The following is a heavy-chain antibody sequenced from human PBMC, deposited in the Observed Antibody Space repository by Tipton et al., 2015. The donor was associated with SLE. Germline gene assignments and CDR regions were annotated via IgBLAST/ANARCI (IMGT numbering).Heavy chain of an antibody. CDR2: IKQDGSEK. J-gene: IGHJ6*02. D-gene: IGHD3-3*01. V-gene: IGHV3-7*02. CDR3: ARGDNYDFWSPFYIDYYQYAMDV. CDR1: GFTFSSYW. Sequence: SLRLSCAASGFTFSSYWMNWVRQAPGKGLEWVANIKQDGSEKYYVDSVKGRFTISRDNAKNSLYLQMNSLRAEDTAVYYCARGDNYDFWSPFYIDYYQYAMDVWAKGPRSPSP.